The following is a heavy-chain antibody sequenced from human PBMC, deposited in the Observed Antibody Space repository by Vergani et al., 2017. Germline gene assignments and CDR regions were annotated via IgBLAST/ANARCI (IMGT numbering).Heavy chain of an antibody. V-gene: IGHV3-23*01. CDR2: ISGSGGST. J-gene: IGHJ4*02. CDR3: ARVVIIAVAGSDY. CDR1: GFTFSSYA. Sequence: EVQLLESGGGLVQPGGSLRLSCAASGFTFSSYAMNWVRQAPGKGLEWVSAISGSGGSTYYADSVKGRFTISRDNSKNTLYLQMNSLRAEDTAVYYCARVVIIAVAGSDYWGQGTLVTVSS. D-gene: IGHD6-19*01.